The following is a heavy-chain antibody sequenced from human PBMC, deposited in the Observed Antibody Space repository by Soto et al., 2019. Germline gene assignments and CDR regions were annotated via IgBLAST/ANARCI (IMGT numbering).Heavy chain of an antibody. Sequence: EVQLLESGGGLVQPGESLRLSCAASGFTFSSYAMSWVRQAPGKGLEWVSVISGSDDSTSYADSVKGRFTISRDNSKNMLYLQMNSLRAEDTAVYYCAKRSSSATVDYWGQGTLVTGSS. J-gene: IGHJ4*02. D-gene: IGHD6-6*01. V-gene: IGHV3-23*01. CDR3: AKRSSSATVDY. CDR2: ISGSDDST. CDR1: GFTFSSYA.